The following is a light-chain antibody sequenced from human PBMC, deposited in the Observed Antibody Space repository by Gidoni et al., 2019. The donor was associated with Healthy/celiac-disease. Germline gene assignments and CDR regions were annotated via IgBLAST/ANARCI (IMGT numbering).Light chain of an antibody. CDR2: GAS. CDR1: QSVSSSY. V-gene: IGKV3-20*01. J-gene: IGKJ1*01. CDR3: QQYGSSPHT. Sequence: ELVLTQSPGTLSLPPGERATLSCRASQSVSSSYLAWYQQKPGQAPRLLIYGASSRATGIPDRFSGSGSGTDFTLTISRLEPEDFAVYYCQQYGSSPHTFGQGTKVEIK.